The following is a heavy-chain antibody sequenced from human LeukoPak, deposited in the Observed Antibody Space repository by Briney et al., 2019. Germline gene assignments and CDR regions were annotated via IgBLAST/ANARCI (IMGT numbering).Heavy chain of an antibody. CDR1: GGSISSYY. CDR2: IYYSGST. J-gene: IGHJ4*02. Sequence: SETLSLTCTVSGGSISSYYWSWIRQPPGKGLEWIGYIYYSGSTNYNPSLRSRVTMSVDTSKNQFSLELSSVTAADTAVYYCATEHQCGGDRYSNYWGQGTLVTVSS. D-gene: IGHD2-21*02. V-gene: IGHV4-59*01. CDR3: ATEHQCGGDRYSNY.